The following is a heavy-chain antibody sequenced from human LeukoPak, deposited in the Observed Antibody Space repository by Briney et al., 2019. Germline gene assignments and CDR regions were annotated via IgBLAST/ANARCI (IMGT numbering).Heavy chain of an antibody. CDR1: GFTFSSYG. Sequence: GGSLRVSCAASGFTFSSYGMNWVRQAPGKGLEWVSYISSSGSTIYYADSVKGRFTISRDNAKNSLYLQMSSLRAEDTAVYYCAIVGATDAFDIWGQGTMVTVSS. V-gene: IGHV3-48*04. J-gene: IGHJ3*02. D-gene: IGHD1-26*01. CDR2: ISSSGSTI. CDR3: AIVGATDAFDI.